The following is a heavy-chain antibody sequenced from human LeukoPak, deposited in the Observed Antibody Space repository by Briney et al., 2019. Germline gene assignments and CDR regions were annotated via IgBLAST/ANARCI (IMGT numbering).Heavy chain of an antibody. CDR1: GFTFSSYS. J-gene: IGHJ6*02. D-gene: IGHD3-9*01. CDR3: AREQRLRYFDWLSDPLYYYGMDV. CDR2: ISSSSSYI. V-gene: IGHV3-21*01. Sequence: GGSLRLSCAASGFTFSSYSMNWVRQAPGKGLEWVSSISSSSSYIYYADSVKGRFTISRDNAKNSLYLQMNSLRAEDTAVYYCAREQRLRYFDWLSDPLYYYGMDVWGQGTTVTVSS.